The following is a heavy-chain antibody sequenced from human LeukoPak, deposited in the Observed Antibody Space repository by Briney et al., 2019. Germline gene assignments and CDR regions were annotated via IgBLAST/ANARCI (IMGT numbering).Heavy chain of an antibody. J-gene: IGHJ4*02. Sequence: GGSLRLSCAASGFTFSTYYMSWVRQAPGTGLEWVANIKQDGSEKYYVDSVKGRFTISRDNAKNSLYLQMNSLRAEDTAVYYCARDRVGVSAYDSLFDYWGQGTLVTVSS. V-gene: IGHV3-7*01. D-gene: IGHD5-12*01. CDR2: IKQDGSEK. CDR3: ARDRVGVSAYDSLFDY. CDR1: GFTFSTYY.